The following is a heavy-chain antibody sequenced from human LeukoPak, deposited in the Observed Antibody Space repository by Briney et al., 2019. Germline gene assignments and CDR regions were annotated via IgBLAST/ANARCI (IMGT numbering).Heavy chain of an antibody. Sequence: PGGSLRLSCAASGFTVSSSYMSWVRQAPGKGLEWVSVIYSDYSDGSTYYADSVKGRFTISRDNSKNTLYLQMNSLRAEDTAVYYCARCYASGSYGIDYWGQGTLVTVSS. CDR2: IYSDYSDGST. V-gene: IGHV3-53*01. D-gene: IGHD3-10*01. CDR3: ARCYASGSYGIDY. J-gene: IGHJ4*02. CDR1: GFTVSSSY.